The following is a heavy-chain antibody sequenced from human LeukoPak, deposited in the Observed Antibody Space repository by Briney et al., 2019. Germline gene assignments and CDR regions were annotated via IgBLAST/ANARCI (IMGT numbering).Heavy chain of an antibody. CDR3: ARDQVAVPGIYWFDP. CDR2: ISSSGSLM. Sequence: GGSLRLSCAASGFTFSSYAMSWVRRAPGKGLEWVSSISSSGSLMYYADAVKGRFTISRDNAKNSLYLQLDTLGAEDTAVYFCARDQVAVPGIYWFDPWGQGVLVTVAS. CDR1: GFTFSSYA. D-gene: IGHD6-19*01. J-gene: IGHJ5*02. V-gene: IGHV3-21*01.